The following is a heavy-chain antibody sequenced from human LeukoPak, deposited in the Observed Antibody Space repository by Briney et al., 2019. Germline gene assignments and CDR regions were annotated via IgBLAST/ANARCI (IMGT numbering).Heavy chain of an antibody. CDR2: FDPEDGET. V-gene: IGHV1-24*01. CDR3: ATLSPGPVGAAYFDY. Sequence: ASVKVSCKVSGYTLTELSMHWVRQAPGKGLEWMGGFDPEDGETIYAQKFQGRATMTEDTSTDTAYMELSSLRSEDTAVYYCATLSPGPVGAAYFDYWGQGTLVTVSS. D-gene: IGHD1-26*01. J-gene: IGHJ4*02. CDR1: GYTLTELS.